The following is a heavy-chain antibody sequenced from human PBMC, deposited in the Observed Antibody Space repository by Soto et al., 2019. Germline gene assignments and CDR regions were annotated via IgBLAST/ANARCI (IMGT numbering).Heavy chain of an antibody. CDR2: ILNDGSNR. CDR3: ARDDEYSGNGMDV. J-gene: IGHJ6*02. CDR1: EFTFSNYG. V-gene: IGHV3-33*01. D-gene: IGHD3-10*01. Sequence: QVQLVESGGGVVQPGRSLRLSCAASEFTFSNYGMHWVRQAPGKGLEWVAVILNDGSNRYHPDSVKDRFTISRDNSTNTLYLQMNSLRADDTAVYYCARDDEYSGNGMDVWGQGTTVTVS.